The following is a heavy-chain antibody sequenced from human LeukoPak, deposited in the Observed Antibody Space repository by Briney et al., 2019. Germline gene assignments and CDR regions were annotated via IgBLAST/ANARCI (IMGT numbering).Heavy chain of an antibody. CDR1: GGSFSGYY. D-gene: IGHD6-6*01. J-gene: IGHJ5*02. CDR2: INHSGST. CDR3: ARGRGGYSSFRNWFDP. Sequence: ASETLSLTCAVYGGSFSGYYRSWIRQPPGKGLEWIGEINHSGSTNYNPSLKSRVTISVDTSKNQFSLKLSSVTAADTAVYYCARGRGGYSSFRNWFDPWGQGTLVTVSS. V-gene: IGHV4-34*01.